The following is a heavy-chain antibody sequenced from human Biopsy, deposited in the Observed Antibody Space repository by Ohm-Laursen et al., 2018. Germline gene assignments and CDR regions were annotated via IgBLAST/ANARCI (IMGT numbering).Heavy chain of an antibody. J-gene: IGHJ6*02. Sequence: PGTLSLTCPVYGESFNGYYWSWIRQTPGKGLEWIGEINHSGRTNYNPSLKGRVTISVDTSKNQFSLKVRSVTAADTAVYYCVRGVDYYDPYHYYALDVWGQGTTVTVSS. CDR1: GESFNGYY. CDR2: INHSGRT. CDR3: VRGVDYYDPYHYYALDV. V-gene: IGHV4-34*01. D-gene: IGHD3-22*01.